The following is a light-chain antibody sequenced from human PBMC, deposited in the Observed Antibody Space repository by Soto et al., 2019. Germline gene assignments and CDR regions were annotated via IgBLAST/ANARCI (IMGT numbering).Light chain of an antibody. CDR3: SAYAGSSNV. CDR1: SSDVGGYNY. Sequence: QSVLTQPPSASGSPGQSVAISCTGTSSDVGGYNYVSWYQQHPGKAPKLMIYEVNKRPSGVPDRLSGSKSGNTASLTVSGLQAEDEADYYCSAYAGSSNVVGTGTKVTVL. CDR2: EVN. V-gene: IGLV2-8*01. J-gene: IGLJ1*01.